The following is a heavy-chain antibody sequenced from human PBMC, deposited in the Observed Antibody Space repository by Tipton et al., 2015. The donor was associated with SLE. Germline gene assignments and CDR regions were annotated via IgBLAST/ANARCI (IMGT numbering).Heavy chain of an antibody. J-gene: IGHJ5*02. Sequence: TLSLTCTVSGGSISSYYWSWLRPPPGKGLEWIGYIYYSGSTNYNPSLKSRVTISVDTSKNQFSLKLSSVTAADTAVYYWARTETGRYDYSTWGQGTLVTVSS. V-gene: IGHV4-59*01. CDR1: GGSISSYY. D-gene: IGHD4-11*01. CDR2: IYYSGST. CDR3: ARTETGRYDYST.